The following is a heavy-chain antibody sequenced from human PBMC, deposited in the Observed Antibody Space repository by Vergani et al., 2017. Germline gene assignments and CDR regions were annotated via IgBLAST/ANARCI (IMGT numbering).Heavy chain of an antibody. Sequence: EVQLVESGGGLVQPGGSLRLSCAASGFTFSSYAMSWVRQAPGKGLEWVSSISSSSSYIYYADSVKGRFTISRDNSKNTLYLQMNSLRADVTAVYYCAKVGYGDYVVSYFQHWGQGTLVTVSS. J-gene: IGHJ1*01. D-gene: IGHD4-17*01. V-gene: IGHV3-23*04. CDR2: ISSSSSYI. CDR1: GFTFSSYA. CDR3: AKVGYGDYVVSYFQH.